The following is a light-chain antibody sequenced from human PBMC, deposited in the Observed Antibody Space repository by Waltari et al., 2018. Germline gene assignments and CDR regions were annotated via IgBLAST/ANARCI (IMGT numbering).Light chain of an antibody. J-gene: IGKJ5*01. CDR3: QQYYSTRSIT. Sequence: DIVMTQPPDSLAVSLGERATINCNSSQSILSRSNNHNCLACYQQKPGHPPKLLIYWASTRESGVPDRFRGSGSGTDFTLTISSLQAEDVAVYYCQQYYSTRSITFGQGTRLEIK. V-gene: IGKV4-1*01. CDR1: QSILSRSNNHNC. CDR2: WAS.